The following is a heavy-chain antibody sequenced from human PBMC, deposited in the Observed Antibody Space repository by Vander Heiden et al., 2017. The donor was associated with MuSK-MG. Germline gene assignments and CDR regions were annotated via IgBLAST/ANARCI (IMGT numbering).Heavy chain of an antibody. CDR2: ISSSSSYI. Sequence: EVQLVESGGGLVKPGGSLRLSCAASGFTFSSYRMNWVRQAPGKGLEWFSSISSSSSYIYYADSVKGRFTISRDNAKNSLYLQMNSLRAEDTAVYYCAANPGYSSGWYGWDYYYGMDVWGQGTTVTVSS. J-gene: IGHJ6*02. CDR3: AANPGYSSGWYGWDYYYGMDV. CDR1: GFTFSSYR. V-gene: IGHV3-21*01. D-gene: IGHD6-19*01.